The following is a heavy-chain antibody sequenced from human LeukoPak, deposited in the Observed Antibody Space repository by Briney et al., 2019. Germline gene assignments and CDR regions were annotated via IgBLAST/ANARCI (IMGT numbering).Heavy chain of an antibody. J-gene: IGHJ4*02. D-gene: IGHD3-22*01. CDR3: ARGAKDGSGYTDY. CDR1: GFTFSDYY. V-gene: IGHV3-11*01. CDR2: ISSSGSTI. Sequence: PGGSLRLSCAASGFTFSDYYMSWIRQARGKGLKWVSYISSSGSTIYYADSVKGRFTISRDNAKNSLYLQMNSLRAEDTAVYYCARGAKDGSGYTDYWGQGTLVTVSS.